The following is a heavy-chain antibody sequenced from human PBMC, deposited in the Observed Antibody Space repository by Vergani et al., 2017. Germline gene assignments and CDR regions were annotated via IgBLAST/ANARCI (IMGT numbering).Heavy chain of an antibody. Sequence: EVQLVESGGGLVKPGGSLRLSCAASGFTFSSYSMNWVRQAPGKGLEWVSYISSSGSTIYYADSVKGRFTISRDNAKNSLYLQMNSLRAEDTAVYYCASFQYYDFWSGSWGQGTLVTVSS. CDR2: ISSSGSTI. J-gene: IGHJ5*02. V-gene: IGHV3-21*05. CDR1: GFTFSSYS. CDR3: ASFQYYDFWSGS. D-gene: IGHD3-3*01.